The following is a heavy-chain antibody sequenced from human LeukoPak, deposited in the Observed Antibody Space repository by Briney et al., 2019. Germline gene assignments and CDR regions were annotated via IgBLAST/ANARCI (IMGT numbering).Heavy chain of an antibody. J-gene: IGHJ4*02. D-gene: IGHD3-22*01. CDR2: ISYDGSNK. Sequence: GRSLRLSCAASGFTFSSHGMHWVRQAPGKGLEWVAVISYDGSNKYYADSVKGRFTISRDNSKNTLYLQMNSLRAEDTAVYYCAKELDPHPYDSSGYPLPLDYWGQGTLVTVSS. CDR1: GFTFSSHG. CDR3: AKELDPHPYDSSGYPLPLDY. V-gene: IGHV3-30*18.